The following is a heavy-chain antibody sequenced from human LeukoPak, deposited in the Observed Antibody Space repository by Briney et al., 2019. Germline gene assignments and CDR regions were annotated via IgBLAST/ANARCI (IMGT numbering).Heavy chain of an antibody. D-gene: IGHD4-23*01. CDR3: AREGTYGNYRASGDY. Sequence: GGSLRLSCAASGFTVSSNYMSWVRQAPGKGLEWVANIKQDGSQKYYVDSVKGRFIISRDNAKNSLYLQMNSLRAEDTAVYYCAREGTYGNYRASGDYWGQGALVTVSS. CDR2: IKQDGSQK. J-gene: IGHJ4*02. V-gene: IGHV3-7*03. CDR1: GFTVSSNY.